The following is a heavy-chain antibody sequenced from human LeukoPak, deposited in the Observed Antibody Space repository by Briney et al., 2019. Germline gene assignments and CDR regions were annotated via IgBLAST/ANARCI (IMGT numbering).Heavy chain of an antibody. D-gene: IGHD6-25*01. CDR2: ISGSGGST. Sequence: GGSLRLSCADSGFTFSSYAMSWVRQAPGKWLEWVSSISGSGGSTYYADSVKGRFTISRDKSKDALYLQMNSLRAEDTAVYHCAKDLRRGGPIDYWGQGTLVTVSS. CDR1: GFTFSSYA. CDR3: AKDLRRGGPIDY. V-gene: IGHV3-23*01. J-gene: IGHJ4*02.